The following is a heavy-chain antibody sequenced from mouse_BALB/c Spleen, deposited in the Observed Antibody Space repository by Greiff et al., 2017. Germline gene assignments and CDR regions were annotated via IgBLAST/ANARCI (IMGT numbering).Heavy chain of an antibody. CDR2: ISYSGST. CDR1: GYSITSDYA. CDR3: ASGDGYPSYAMDY. J-gene: IGHJ4*01. D-gene: IGHD2-3*01. V-gene: IGHV3-2*02. Sequence: EVQLQQSGPGLVKPSQSLSLTCTVTGYSITSDYAWNWIRQFPGNKLEWMGYISYSGSTSYNPSLKSRISITRDTSKNQFFLQLNSVTTEDTATYYCASGDGYPSYAMDYWGQGTSVTVSS.